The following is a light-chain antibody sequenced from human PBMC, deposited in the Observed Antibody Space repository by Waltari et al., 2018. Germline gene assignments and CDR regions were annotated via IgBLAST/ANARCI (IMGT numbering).Light chain of an antibody. J-gene: IGKJ2*01. CDR3: QQRVSWPVT. Sequence: EIVLTQSPDFQSVTPKEKVTITCRASQSIGSSLHWYQQKPDQSPKLVIKFASQSFSGVPSRFSGSGSGTDFTLTINSLEAEDAATYYCQQRVSWPVTFGQGTKLEIK. CDR2: FAS. CDR1: QSIGSS. V-gene: IGKV6-21*01.